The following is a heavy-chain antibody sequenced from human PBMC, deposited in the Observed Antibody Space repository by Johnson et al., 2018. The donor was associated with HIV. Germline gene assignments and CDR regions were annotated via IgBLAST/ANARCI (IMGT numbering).Heavy chain of an antibody. CDR1: GFTFNNYG. J-gene: IGHJ3*02. V-gene: IGHV3-30*19. Sequence: QVQLVESGGGVVQPGRSLRLSCAASGFTFNNYGMHWVRQAPGKGLEWVAIIWYDGSNKYYADSVKGRFTISRDNSKNTLYLQMNSLRAEDTAVYYCARELLWFGRGAFDIWGQGTMVTVSS. D-gene: IGHD3-10*01. CDR3: ARELLWFGRGAFDI. CDR2: IWYDGSNK.